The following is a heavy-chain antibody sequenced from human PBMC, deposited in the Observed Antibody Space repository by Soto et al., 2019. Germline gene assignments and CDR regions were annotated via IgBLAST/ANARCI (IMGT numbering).Heavy chain of an antibody. CDR3: ASSQGDY. CDR2: ISWDGDTT. Sequence: EVHLVESGGVVVQPGGSLRLSCEASGFTFDDHNMHWVRQAPGKGLEWVSLISWDGDTTYYADSVKGRFTISRDNSNNSLYLQMNALTTEDTALYYCASSQGDYWGQGTLVTVSS. CDR1: GFTFDDHN. J-gene: IGHJ4*02. V-gene: IGHV3-43*01.